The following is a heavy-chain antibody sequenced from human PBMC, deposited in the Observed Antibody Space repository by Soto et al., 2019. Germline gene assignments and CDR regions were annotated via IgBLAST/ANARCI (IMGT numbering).Heavy chain of an antibody. J-gene: IGHJ3*02. CDR1: GGSFFGYQ. V-gene: IGHV4-34*01. D-gene: IGHD1-1*01. CDR2: INQSGST. CDR3: ARAVPWRKSFDI. Sequence: PSETLSLTCAVYGGSFFGYQWSWIRQPPGEGLEWIVEINQSGSTNYNPSLKSRVAISVDTSETQFSLRLNSLTAADTAVYYCARAVPWRKSFDIWGQGTAVTVSS.